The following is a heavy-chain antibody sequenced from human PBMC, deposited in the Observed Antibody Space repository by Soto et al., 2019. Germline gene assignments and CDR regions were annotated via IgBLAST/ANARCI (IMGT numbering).Heavy chain of an antibody. Sequence: SETLSLTCTVSGGSISSYYWSWIRQPPGKGLEWIGYIYYSGSTYYNPSLKSRVTISVDTSKNQFSLKLSSVTAADTAVYYCARSGYCSGGSCYSGPFDYWGQGTLVTVSS. CDR1: GGSISSYY. J-gene: IGHJ4*02. V-gene: IGHV4-30-4*01. CDR3: ARSGYCSGGSCYSGPFDY. CDR2: IYYSGST. D-gene: IGHD2-15*01.